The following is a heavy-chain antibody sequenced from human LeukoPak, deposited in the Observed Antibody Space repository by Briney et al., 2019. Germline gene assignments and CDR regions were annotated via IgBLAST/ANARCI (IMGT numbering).Heavy chain of an antibody. V-gene: IGHV3-21*01. Sequence: GGSLRLSCAASGFTFSSYAMSWVRQAPGKGLEWVSSISSSSSYIYYADSVKGRFTISRDNAKNSLYLQMNSLRAEDTAVYYCARTKDSSGWYSYFDYWGQGTLVTVSS. CDR3: ARTKDSSGWYSYFDY. J-gene: IGHJ4*02. CDR1: GFTFSSYA. D-gene: IGHD6-19*01. CDR2: ISSSSSYI.